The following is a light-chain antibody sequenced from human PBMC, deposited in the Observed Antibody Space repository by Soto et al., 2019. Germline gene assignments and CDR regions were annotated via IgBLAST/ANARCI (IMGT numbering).Light chain of an antibody. Sequence: QTVVTQEPSFSVSPGGTVTLTCGLSSGSVSTSYYPSWYQQTPGQAPRTLIYSTNTRSSGVPDRFSGSILGNKAALTITGAQAYDESDYYCVLYMGSGISVFGGGTQLTVL. CDR1: SGSVSTSYY. J-gene: IGLJ2*01. CDR3: VLYMGSGISV. V-gene: IGLV8-61*01. CDR2: STN.